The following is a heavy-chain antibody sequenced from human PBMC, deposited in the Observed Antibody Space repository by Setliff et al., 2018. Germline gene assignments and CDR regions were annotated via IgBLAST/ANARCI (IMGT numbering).Heavy chain of an antibody. CDR2: IYHSGST. D-gene: IGHD1-26*01. Sequence: SETLSLTCAVSGDSISSSNWWNWVRQPPGKGLEWIGEIYHSGSTKYNPSLKSRVTISEDKSKNQFSLKLSSVTAADTAVYYCARSSYSGSYLNVWGQGTTVTVS. V-gene: IGHV4-4*02. CDR1: GDSISSSNW. CDR3: ARSSYSGSYLNV. J-gene: IGHJ6*02.